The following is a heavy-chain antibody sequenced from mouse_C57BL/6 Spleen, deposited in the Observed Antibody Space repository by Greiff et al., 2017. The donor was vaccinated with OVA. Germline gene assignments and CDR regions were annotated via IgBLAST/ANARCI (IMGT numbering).Heavy chain of an antibody. CDR3: TRSGANWDGAWFAY. J-gene: IGHJ3*01. CDR2: IDPETGGT. V-gene: IGHV1-15*01. CDR1: GYTFTDYE. Sequence: QVQLKQSGAELVRPGASVTLSCKASGYTFTDYEMHWVKQTPVHGLEWIGAIDPETGGTASNQKFKGKAILTADKSSSTAYMELRSLTSEDSAVYYCTRSGANWDGAWFAYWGQGTLVTVSA. D-gene: IGHD4-1*01.